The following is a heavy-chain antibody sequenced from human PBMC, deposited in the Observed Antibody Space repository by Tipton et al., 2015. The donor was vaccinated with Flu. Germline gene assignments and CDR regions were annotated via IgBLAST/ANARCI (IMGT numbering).Heavy chain of an antibody. J-gene: IGHJ4*02. V-gene: IGHV3-9*01. CDR3: AKDGDHIAVYYFDY. Sequence: SLRLSCAASGFTFDDYAMHWVRQAPGKGLEWVSGISWNSGSIGYADSVKGRFTISRDNAKNSLYLQMNSLRAEDTALYYCAKDGDHIAVYYFDYWGQGTLVTVSS. CDR1: GFTFDDYA. D-gene: IGHD2-21*01. CDR2: ISWNSGSI.